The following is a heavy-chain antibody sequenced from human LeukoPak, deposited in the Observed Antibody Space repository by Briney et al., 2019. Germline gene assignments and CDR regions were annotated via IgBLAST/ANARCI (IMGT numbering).Heavy chain of an antibody. V-gene: IGHV1-69*13. CDR3: AVSYCGGDCYAPM. J-gene: IGHJ4*02. Sequence: SVKVSCKASGYTFTSYGISWVRQAPGQGLEWMGGIIPIFGTANYAQKFQGRVTITADESTSTAYMELSSLRSEDTAVYYCAVSYCGGDCYAPMWGQGTLVTVSS. CDR1: GYTFTSYG. D-gene: IGHD2-21*02. CDR2: IIPIFGTA.